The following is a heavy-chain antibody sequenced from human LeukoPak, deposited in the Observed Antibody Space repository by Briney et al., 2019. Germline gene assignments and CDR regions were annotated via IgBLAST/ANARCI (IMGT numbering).Heavy chain of an antibody. V-gene: IGHV1-2*04. CDR3: ASTPLYGSGSYYNY. CDR1: GYTFTGYY. Sequence: GASVKVSCKASGYTFTGYYMHWVRQAPGQGLEWMGWTNLKSGGTNYAQKFQGWVTMTRDTSISTAYMELSRLRSDDTAVYYCASTPLYGSGSYYNYWGQGTLVTVSS. J-gene: IGHJ4*02. CDR2: TNLKSGGT. D-gene: IGHD3-10*01.